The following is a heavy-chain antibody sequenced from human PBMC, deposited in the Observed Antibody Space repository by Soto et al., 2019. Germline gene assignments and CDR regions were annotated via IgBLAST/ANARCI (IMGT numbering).Heavy chain of an antibody. J-gene: IGHJ4*02. V-gene: IGHV3-11*01. CDR2: ISSSGTTI. Sequence: GGSLRLSCAASGFTFSAYYMSWIRQAPGKGLEWVSYISSSGTTIYYADSVKGRFTISRDNAKNSLYLQMNSLRAEDTAVYYCARDANSYSGLSDYWGQGXLVTVYS. D-gene: IGHD2-21*01. CDR1: GFTFSAYY. CDR3: ARDANSYSGLSDY.